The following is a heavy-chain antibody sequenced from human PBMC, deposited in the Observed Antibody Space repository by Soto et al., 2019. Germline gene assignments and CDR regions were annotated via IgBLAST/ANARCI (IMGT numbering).Heavy chain of an antibody. Sequence: SVKVSCKASGGTFSSYAISWVRQAPGQGLEWMGGIIPIFGTANYAQKFQGRVTITADESTSTAYMELSSLRSEDTAVYYCAKEGGVVVVREIQHWGQGTLVTVSS. CDR2: IIPIFGTA. D-gene: IGHD2-2*01. CDR1: GGTFSSYA. J-gene: IGHJ1*01. CDR3: AKEGGVVVVREIQH. V-gene: IGHV1-69*13.